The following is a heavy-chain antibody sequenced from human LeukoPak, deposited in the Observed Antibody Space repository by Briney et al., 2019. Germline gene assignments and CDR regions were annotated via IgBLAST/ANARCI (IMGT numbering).Heavy chain of an antibody. CDR1: GGSFGGHY. CDR3: ARGRYVTTRGGAAAGFLDY. Sequence: SETLSLTCAASGGSFGGHYWNWIRQPPGKGLEWIGEINHGGSTNYNPSLKSRVTISVDTSQNQFSLRLSSVTAADTAVYYCARGRYVTTRGGAAAGFLDYWGQGTLVTVST. D-gene: IGHD6-13*01. V-gene: IGHV4-34*01. CDR2: INHGGST. J-gene: IGHJ4*02.